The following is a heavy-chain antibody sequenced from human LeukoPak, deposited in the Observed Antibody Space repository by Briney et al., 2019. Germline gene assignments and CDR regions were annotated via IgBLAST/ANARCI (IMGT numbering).Heavy chain of an antibody. Sequence: APVKVSCKASGYTFTSYGISWGRKAPGQGLDWMEWISDHNGNTNYAQKVQGRVTMTTDTSTNTAYMELRSLRTDDTAVYYCARARFDIVVVVAEPDAFDVWGQGTMVTVSS. CDR2: ISDHNGNT. CDR1: GYTFTSYG. J-gene: IGHJ3*01. V-gene: IGHV1-18*01. CDR3: ARARFDIVVVVAEPDAFDV. D-gene: IGHD2-15*01.